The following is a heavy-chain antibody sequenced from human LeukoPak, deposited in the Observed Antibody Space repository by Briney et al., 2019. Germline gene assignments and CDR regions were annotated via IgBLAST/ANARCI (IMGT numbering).Heavy chain of an antibody. Sequence: GGSLRLSCAASGFTFSDYYMSWIRQAPGKGLEWISYISTSGTTTYHADSMKGRFTISRDDAKNSLYLQMNSLRADDTALYYCARVRGSYSVDYWGQGTLVTVSS. CDR2: ISTSGTTT. J-gene: IGHJ4*02. V-gene: IGHV3-11*04. CDR1: GFTFSDYY. CDR3: ARVRGSYSVDY. D-gene: IGHD3-10*01.